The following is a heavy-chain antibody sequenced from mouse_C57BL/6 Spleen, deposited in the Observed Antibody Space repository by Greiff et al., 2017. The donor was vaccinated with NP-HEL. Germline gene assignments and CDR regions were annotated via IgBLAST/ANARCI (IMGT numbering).Heavy chain of an antibody. Sequence: EVQRVESGGGLVQPGGSLKLSCAASGFTFSDYYMYWVRQTPEKRLEWVAYISNGGGSTYYPDTVKGRFTLSRDNAKNTLYLQMSRLKSEDTAMYYCARRGGPPKGWYFDVWGTGTTVTVSS. CDR3: ARRGGPPKGWYFDV. J-gene: IGHJ1*03. CDR2: ISNGGGST. V-gene: IGHV5-12*01. CDR1: GFTFSDYY.